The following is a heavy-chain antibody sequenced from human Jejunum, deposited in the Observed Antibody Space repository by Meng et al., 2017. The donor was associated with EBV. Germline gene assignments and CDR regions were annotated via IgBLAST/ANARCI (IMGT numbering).Heavy chain of an antibody. CDR1: GFTFSGHA. CDR2: ISNDGNNK. V-gene: IGHV3-30-3*01. CDR3: TREWGADY. D-gene: IGHD3-16*01. J-gene: IGHJ4*02. Sequence: QVQLVGAGGGVVQPGRSLSLSCAASGFTFSGHAMQWVRQAPGKGLKWVALISNDGNNKYYADSVKGRFTISRDNSKNTLYLQMNSLRVDDTALYYCTREWGADYWGQGTLVTVSS.